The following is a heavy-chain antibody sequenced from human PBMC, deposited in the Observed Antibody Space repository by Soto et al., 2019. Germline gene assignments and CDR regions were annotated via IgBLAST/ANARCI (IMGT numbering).Heavy chain of an antibody. CDR2: IYYSGTT. J-gene: IGHJ4*02. V-gene: IGHV4-31*03. CDR1: GGSISSGGYY. D-gene: IGHD3-10*01. Sequence: QVQLQESGPGLVKPSQTLSLTCTVSGGSISSGGYYWSWIRQPPGKGLEWIGYIYYSGTTYYSPSLKSRVIMSVDTSKNQCSLKLSSVTAADTAVYYCARVGEIIGDYWGQGTLVTVSS. CDR3: ARVGEIIGDY.